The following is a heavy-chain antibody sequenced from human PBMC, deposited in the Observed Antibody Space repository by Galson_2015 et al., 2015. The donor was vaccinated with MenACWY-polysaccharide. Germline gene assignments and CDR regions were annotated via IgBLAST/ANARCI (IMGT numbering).Heavy chain of an antibody. CDR2: MNPNSGNT. CDR1: GYSFSSYD. Sequence: SVKVSCKASGYSFSSYDINWVRQTTGQGLEWMGWMNPNSGNTGYAQQFQGRVTMTRNTSISIAYMELSSLRSEDTAVYYCARVGKYYYDSSGYLNWFVPWGQGTLVTVSS. J-gene: IGHJ5*02. CDR3: ARVGKYYYDSSGYLNWFVP. V-gene: IGHV1-8*01. D-gene: IGHD3-22*01.